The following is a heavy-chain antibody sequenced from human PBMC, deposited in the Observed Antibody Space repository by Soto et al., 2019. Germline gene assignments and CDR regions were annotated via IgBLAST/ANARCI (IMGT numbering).Heavy chain of an antibody. CDR3: ARDYLNGGHREAFDS. CDR1: GFNFGASS. V-gene: IGHV3-21*01. D-gene: IGHD2-8*01. J-gene: IGHJ4*02. CDR2: IDPTSTEI. Sequence: EVQLVESGGGLVKPGESLRLSCTASGFNFGASSLSWVRQAPGKGLEWVSSIDPTSTEIHYADSVEGRFSVYRDSTKNALYLQMISLRFEDTGVYYCARDYLNGGHREAFDSWGQGTLVTVSS.